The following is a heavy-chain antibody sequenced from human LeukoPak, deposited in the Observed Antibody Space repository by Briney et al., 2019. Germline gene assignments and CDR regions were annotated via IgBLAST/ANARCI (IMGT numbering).Heavy chain of an antibody. V-gene: IGHV4-59*01. Sequence: SETLSLTCTVSGGSISSYYWSWIRQPPGKGLEWIGYTYYSGSTNYNPSLKSRVTISVDTSKNQFSLKLSSVTAADTAVYYCARVSAAGPYLYWFDPWGQGTLVTVSS. CDR2: TYYSGST. CDR1: GGSISSYY. D-gene: IGHD6-13*01. J-gene: IGHJ5*02. CDR3: ARVSAAGPYLYWFDP.